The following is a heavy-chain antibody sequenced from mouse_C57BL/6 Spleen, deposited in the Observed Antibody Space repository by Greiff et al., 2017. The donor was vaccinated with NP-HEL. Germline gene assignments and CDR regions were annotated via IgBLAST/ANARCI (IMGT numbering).Heavy chain of an antibody. CDR1: GYTFTSYW. D-gene: IGHD3-2*02. V-gene: IGHV1-74*01. CDR3: AIYLQYSAGSRPEFAY. CDR2: IHPSDSDT. J-gene: IGHJ3*01. Sequence: VQLQQPGAELVKPGASVKVSCKASGYTFTSYWMHWVKQRPGQGLEWIGRIHPSDSDTTYNQKFKGKATLTVDKSSSTAYMQFSSLTSEDSAVYYCAIYLQYSAGSRPEFAYWGQGTLVTVSA.